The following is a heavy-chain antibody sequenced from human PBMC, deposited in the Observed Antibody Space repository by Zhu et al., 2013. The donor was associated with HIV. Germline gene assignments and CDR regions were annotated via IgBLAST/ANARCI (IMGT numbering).Heavy chain of an antibody. CDR2: INPNSGGT. D-gene: IGHD1-26*01. V-gene: IGHV1-2*04. Sequence: QVQLVQSGAEVKKPGASVKVSCKASGYTFTGYYMHWVRQAPGQGLEWMGWINPNSGGTNYAQKFQGWVTMTRDTSISTAYMELSRLRSDDTAVYYCARGSRIVGATRIKNFDYWGQGTLVTVSS. J-gene: IGHJ4*02. CDR3: ARGSRIVGATRIKNFDY. CDR1: GYTFTGYY.